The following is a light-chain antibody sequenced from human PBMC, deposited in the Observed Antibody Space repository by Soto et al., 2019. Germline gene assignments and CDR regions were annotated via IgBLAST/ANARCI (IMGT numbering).Light chain of an antibody. CDR1: QNVDSN. V-gene: IGKV3-15*01. CDR3: QQYNKGPLT. CDR2: GGS. J-gene: IGKJ4*01. Sequence: EIVMTQSPATLSVSPGERATLSCRASQNVDSNLAWYQQKPGQAPRLLMYGGSTRASGIPARFSGSGSGTEFTLTISSLQSEDFAVYYCQQYNKGPLTFGGGTKVEIK.